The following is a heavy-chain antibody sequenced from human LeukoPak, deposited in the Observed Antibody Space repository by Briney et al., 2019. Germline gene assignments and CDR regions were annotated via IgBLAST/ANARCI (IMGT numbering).Heavy chain of an antibody. D-gene: IGHD3-3*01. CDR2: IKSDGSNI. CDR3: AKDWAILRFLEWLPPVGYFDY. CDR1: GFTFSTYW. J-gene: IGHJ4*02. Sequence: GGSLRLSCAASGFTFSTYWMHWVRQAPGKGLVWVSRIKSDGSNIIYGDSVKGRFTISRDNSKNTLYLQINSLRAEDTAVYYCAKDWAILRFLEWLPPVGYFDYWGQGTLVTVSS. V-gene: IGHV3-74*01.